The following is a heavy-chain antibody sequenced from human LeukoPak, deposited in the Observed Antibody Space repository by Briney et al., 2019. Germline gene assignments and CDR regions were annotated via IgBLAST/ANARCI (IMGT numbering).Heavy chain of an antibody. D-gene: IGHD5-12*01. CDR1: GFTFSNAW. J-gene: IGHJ4*02. V-gene: IGHV3-23*01. CDR2: ISGSGGST. Sequence: GGSLRLSCAASGFTFSNAWMSWVRQAPGKGLEWVSAISGSGGSTYYADSVKGRFTISRDNSKNTLYLQMNSLRAEDTAVYYCAKALSSRGYSGGYWGQGTLVTVSS. CDR3: AKALSSRGYSGGY.